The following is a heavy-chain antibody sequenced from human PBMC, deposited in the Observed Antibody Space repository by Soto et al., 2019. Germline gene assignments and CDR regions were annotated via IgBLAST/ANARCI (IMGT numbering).Heavy chain of an antibody. CDR3: ARSRHEQQLVAFDI. V-gene: IGHV4-34*01. CDR2: INHSGST. D-gene: IGHD6-13*01. Sequence: QVQLQQWGAGLLKPSETLSLTCAVYGGSFSGYYWSWIRQPPGKGLEWIREINHSGSTNYNPSLKLRVTISVDTSKTQFSLKLSSVTAAETAVYYWARSRHEQQLVAFDIWGQGTMVTASS. J-gene: IGHJ3*02. CDR1: GGSFSGYY.